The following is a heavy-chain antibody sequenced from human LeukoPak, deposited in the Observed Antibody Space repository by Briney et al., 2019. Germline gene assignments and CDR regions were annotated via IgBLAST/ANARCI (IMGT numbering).Heavy chain of an antibody. CDR1: GFTFSSYG. Sequence: GGSLRLSCAASGFTFSSYGMHWVRQAPGKGLEWVAFIRYDGSNKYYADSVKGRFTISRDNSKNTLYLQMNSLRAEDTAVYYCAKDSGDITYYYYMDVWGKGTTVTISS. J-gene: IGHJ6*03. D-gene: IGHD4-17*01. V-gene: IGHV3-30*02. CDR3: AKDSGDITYYYYMDV. CDR2: IRYDGSNK.